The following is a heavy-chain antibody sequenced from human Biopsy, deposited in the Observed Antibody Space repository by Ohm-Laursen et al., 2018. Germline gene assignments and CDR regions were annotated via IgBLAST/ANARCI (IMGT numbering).Heavy chain of an antibody. V-gene: IGHV4-39*01. CDR2: IYYSGST. J-gene: IGHJ4*02. CDR1: GESFNGYY. Sequence: SETLSLTCAVYGESFNGYYWDWIRQPPGKGLEWIGSIYYSGSTYYNPSLKSRVTISADRSKNQFSLKLTSVTAADTAMYYCARQEFATSPLDYWGQGSLVTVSS. CDR3: ARQEFATSPLDY. D-gene: IGHD3-10*01.